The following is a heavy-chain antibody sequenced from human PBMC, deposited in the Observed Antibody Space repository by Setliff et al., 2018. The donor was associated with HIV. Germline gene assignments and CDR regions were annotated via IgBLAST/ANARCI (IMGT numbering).Heavy chain of an antibody. CDR2: IDQDGSEK. CDR3: ARKLRPGHGVDV. V-gene: IGHV3-7*01. CDR1: RFDFNNYW. D-gene: IGHD3-10*01. Sequence: LRLSCAASRFDFNNYWMCWVRLAPGKGLEWVANIDQDGSEKNYVDSVKGRFTISRDNAKNSMDLQMNSLRADDTAIYYCARKLRPGHGVDVWGQGTTVTVSS. J-gene: IGHJ6*02.